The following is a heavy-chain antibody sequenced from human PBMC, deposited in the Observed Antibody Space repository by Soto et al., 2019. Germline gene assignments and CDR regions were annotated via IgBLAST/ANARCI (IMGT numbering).Heavy chain of an antibody. V-gene: IGHV1-69*13. CDR2: IIPIFGTA. CDR3: ARDVQQRGWFDP. CDR1: GGTFSSYA. D-gene: IGHD6-13*01. J-gene: IGHJ5*02. Sequence: ASVKVSCKASGGTFSSYAISWVRQAPGQGLEWMGGIIPIFGTANYAQKFQGRVTITADESTSTVYMELSSLRSEDTAVYYCARDVQQRGWFDPWGQGTLVTVSS.